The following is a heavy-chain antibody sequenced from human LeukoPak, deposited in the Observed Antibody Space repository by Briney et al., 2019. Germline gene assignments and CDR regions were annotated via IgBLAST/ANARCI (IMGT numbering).Heavy chain of an antibody. V-gene: IGHV3-21*01. CDR1: GFTFSSYG. Sequence: GGSLRLSCAASGFTFSSYGMNWVRQAPGKGLEWVSSISSISAYIYYADSVKGRFTISRDNAKNSLYLQMNSLRAEDTAVYYCARDGKIGSLIGYCSGGTCYNYYGMDVWGQGTTVTVSS. CDR2: ISSISAYI. D-gene: IGHD2-15*01. CDR3: ARDGKIGSLIGYCSGGTCYNYYGMDV. J-gene: IGHJ6*02.